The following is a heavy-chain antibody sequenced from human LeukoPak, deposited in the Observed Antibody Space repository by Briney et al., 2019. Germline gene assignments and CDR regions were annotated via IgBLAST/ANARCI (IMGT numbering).Heavy chain of an antibody. CDR3: AKEGLRSSSWNRARYYMDV. V-gene: IGHV3-23*01. J-gene: IGHJ6*03. D-gene: IGHD6-13*01. CDR1: GFTFSSYA. CDR2: ISGSGGST. Sequence: GGSLRLSCAASGFTFSSYAMSWVRQAPGKGLEWVSAISGSGGSTYYADSVRGRFTISRDNSKNTLYLQMNSLRAEDTAVYYCAKEGLRSSSWNRARYYMDVWGKGTTVTVSS.